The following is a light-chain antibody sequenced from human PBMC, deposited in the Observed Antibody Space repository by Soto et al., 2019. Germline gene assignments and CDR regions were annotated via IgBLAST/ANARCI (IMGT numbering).Light chain of an antibody. Sequence: QSVLTQPPSTSGSLGQSVTISCSGSSGDVGGYNYVSWYQQHPHKAPRLIIYEVSKRPSGVPDRFSGSKSGNTASLTVSGLQADDEGDYYCSSYAGSNNLVFGGGTKLTVL. CDR3: SSYAGSNNLV. CDR2: EVS. CDR1: SGDVGGYNY. J-gene: IGLJ2*01. V-gene: IGLV2-8*01.